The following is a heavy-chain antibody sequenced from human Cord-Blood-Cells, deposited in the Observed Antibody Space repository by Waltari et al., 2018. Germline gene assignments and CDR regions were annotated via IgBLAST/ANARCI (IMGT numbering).Heavy chain of an antibody. J-gene: IGHJ3*02. V-gene: IGHV4-34*01. D-gene: IGHD2-2*01. CDR2: INHSGST. CDR1: GGSFSGYY. CDR3: ARPGCSSTSCYAFDI. Sequence: QVQLQQWGAGLLKPSETLSLTCAVYGGSFSGYYWSWIRQPPGKGLEWNGEINHSGSTNYNPSLKSRVTISVDTSKNQFSLKLSSVTAADTAVYYCARPGCSSTSCYAFDIWGQGTMVTVSS.